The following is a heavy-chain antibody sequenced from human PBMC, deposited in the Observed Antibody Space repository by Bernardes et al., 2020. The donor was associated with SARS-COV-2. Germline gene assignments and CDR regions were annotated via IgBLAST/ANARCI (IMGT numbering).Heavy chain of an antibody. D-gene: IGHD3-22*01. J-gene: IGHJ6*02. CDR1: GYTFTIYG. V-gene: IGHV1-18*04. CDR2: ISAYNGNS. Sequence: ASVKVSCKASGYTFTIYGISWVRQAPGQGLEWMGWISAYNGNSNYAQKLQGRVTMTTDTSTSTAYMELRSLRSDDTAVYYCARVGHDPSGTPYYYGMDVWGQGTTVTVSS. CDR3: ARVGHDPSGTPYYYGMDV.